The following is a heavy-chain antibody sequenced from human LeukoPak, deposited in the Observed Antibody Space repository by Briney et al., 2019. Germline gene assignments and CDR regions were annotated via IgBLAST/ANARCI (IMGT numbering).Heavy chain of an antibody. CDR3: AREVSSWYEVMVDY. Sequence: GGSRRLSCEASGFTFSSYSMNWVRQAPGKGLEWVSSISSSSSYIYYADSVKGRFTISRDNAKNSLYLQMNSLRAEDTAVYYCAREVSSWYEVMVDYWGQGTLVTVSS. CDR1: GFTFSSYS. D-gene: IGHD6-13*01. V-gene: IGHV3-21*01. J-gene: IGHJ4*02. CDR2: ISSSSSYI.